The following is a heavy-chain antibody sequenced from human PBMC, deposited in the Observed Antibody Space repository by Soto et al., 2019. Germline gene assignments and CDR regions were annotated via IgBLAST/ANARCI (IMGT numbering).Heavy chain of an antibody. CDR3: AKGGYSSSWTQTTGWFDP. V-gene: IGHV3-23*01. J-gene: IGHJ5*02. CDR1: GFTFSSYA. CDR2: LGDSGGST. Sequence: GGSLRLSCAASGFTFSSYAMSWVRQAPGKGLEWVSALGDSGGSTFYADSVKGRFTISRDNSKNTLFLQMNSLRADDTAVYYCAKGGYSSSWTQTTGWFDPWGQGTLVTVSS. D-gene: IGHD6-13*01.